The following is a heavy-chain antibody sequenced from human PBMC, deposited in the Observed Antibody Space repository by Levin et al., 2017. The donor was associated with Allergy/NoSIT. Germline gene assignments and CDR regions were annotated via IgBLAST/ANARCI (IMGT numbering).Heavy chain of an antibody. J-gene: IGHJ5*02. CDR1: GFTFSSYA. D-gene: IGHD2-8*01. Sequence: GGSLRLSCAASGFTFSSYAMHWVRQAPGKGLEWVAVISYDGSNKYYADSVKGRFTISRDNSKNTLYLQMNSLRAEDTAVYYCARDRSGCTNGVCSNWFDPWGQGTLVTVSS. CDR3: ARDRSGCTNGVCSNWFDP. CDR2: ISYDGSNK. V-gene: IGHV3-30*04.